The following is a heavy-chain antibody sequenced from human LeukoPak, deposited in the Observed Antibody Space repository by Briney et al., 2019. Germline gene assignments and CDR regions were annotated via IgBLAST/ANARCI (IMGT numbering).Heavy chain of an antibody. Sequence: GASVKVSCKTSGYPFTGYYVHWVRQAPGQGLEWMGLINCNNGGTNYAQKFRGRVAMTRDTSISTAYMELSRLTSDDTAVYYCARDPWGGDIVVVPAAIHDPWGQGTLVTVSS. J-gene: IGHJ5*02. CDR3: ARDPWGGDIVVVPAAIHDP. CDR1: GYPFTGYY. V-gene: IGHV1-2*06. CDR2: INCNNGGT. D-gene: IGHD2-2*01.